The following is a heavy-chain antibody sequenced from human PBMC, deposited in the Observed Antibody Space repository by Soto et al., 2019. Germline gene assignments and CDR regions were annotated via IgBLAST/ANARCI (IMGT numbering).Heavy chain of an antibody. CDR1: GFTFDDYA. Sequence: EVQLVESGGGLVQPGRSLRLSCAASGFTFDDYAMHWVRQTPGKGLEWVSGISWNSGSTGYADSVKGRFTISRDNAKNSLYLQMNSLRAEDTALYYCAKYEDRRRYFYDGRGFDYWGQGTVVTVSS. D-gene: IGHD3-22*01. CDR2: ISWNSGST. CDR3: AKYEDRRRYFYDGRGFDY. V-gene: IGHV3-9*01. J-gene: IGHJ4*02.